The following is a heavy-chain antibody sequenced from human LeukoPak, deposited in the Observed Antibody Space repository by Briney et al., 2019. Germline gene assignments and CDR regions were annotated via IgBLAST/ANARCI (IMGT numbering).Heavy chain of an antibody. Sequence: ASVKVSCKASGYTFTNYGISWVRQAPGQGLEWMGWISAYNDNTNYAQKLQGRVTMTTDTSTSTAYMELRSLRSDDTAVYYCARGPYSSDWFPFDCWGQGTLVTVSS. CDR1: GYTFTNYG. CDR3: ARGPYSSDWFPFDC. D-gene: IGHD6-19*01. V-gene: IGHV1-18*01. CDR2: ISAYNDNT. J-gene: IGHJ4*02.